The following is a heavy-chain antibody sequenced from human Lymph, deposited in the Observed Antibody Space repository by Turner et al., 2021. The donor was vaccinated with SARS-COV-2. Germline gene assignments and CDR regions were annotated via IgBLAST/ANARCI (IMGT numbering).Heavy chain of an antibody. CDR2: IYYRAST. D-gene: IGHD2-21*02. CDR1: GGSMNSNY. V-gene: IGHV4-59*01. Sequence: QVQLQESGPRLVKPLETLSLTCTVSGGSMNSNYWSWIRQPPGKRLEWIGYIYYRASTNYNPSRESRVTISVDTSRNQFSLNLTSVTAADTAIYYCARETVNNWVDPWGQGTLVTVSS. CDR3: ARETVNNWVDP. J-gene: IGHJ5*02.